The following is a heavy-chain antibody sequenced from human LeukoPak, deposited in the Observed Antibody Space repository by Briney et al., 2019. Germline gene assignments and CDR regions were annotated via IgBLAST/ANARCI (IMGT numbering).Heavy chain of an antibody. D-gene: IGHD6-19*01. CDR2: INSDGSST. V-gene: IGHV3-74*01. Sequence: GGSLRLSCAASGFTFSSYWMHWVRQAPGKGLVWVSRINSDGSSTNYADSVKGRFTICRDNAKNTLYLQMNSLRAEDTAVYYCARGSGWFYFDSWGQGTLVTVSS. J-gene: IGHJ4*02. CDR1: GFTFSSYW. CDR3: ARGSGWFYFDS.